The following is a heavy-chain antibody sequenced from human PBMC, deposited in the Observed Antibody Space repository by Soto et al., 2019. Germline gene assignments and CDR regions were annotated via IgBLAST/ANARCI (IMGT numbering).Heavy chain of an antibody. CDR2: IGGTGGFVT. CDR1: GVSGFTFSKYA. Sequence: GSLRLSCAASGVSGFTFSKYAMSWVRQAPGKGLEWVSTIGGTGGFVTYYADSVKGRFTISRDNSKNTLYLQMNSLRAEDTAVYYCARVRTSMIQVVFDYWGQGTQVTVSS. J-gene: IGHJ4*02. D-gene: IGHD3-22*01. V-gene: IGHV3-23*01. CDR3: ARVRTSMIQVVFDY.